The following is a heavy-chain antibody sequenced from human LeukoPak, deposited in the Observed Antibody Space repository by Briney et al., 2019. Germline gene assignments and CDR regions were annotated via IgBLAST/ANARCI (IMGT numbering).Heavy chain of an antibody. V-gene: IGHV4-34*01. D-gene: IGHD1-7*01. Sequence: SETLSLTCAVYGGSFSNYYWSWIRQPPGKGLECIGEINDSGRINYNPSLMSRVTVSVDTSKNQFSLRLTSVTATHTAVYYCARRWNYGRNYYIDVWGNGATVSVSS. CDR3: ARRWNYGRNYYIDV. CDR2: INDSGRI. J-gene: IGHJ6*03. CDR1: GGSFSNYY.